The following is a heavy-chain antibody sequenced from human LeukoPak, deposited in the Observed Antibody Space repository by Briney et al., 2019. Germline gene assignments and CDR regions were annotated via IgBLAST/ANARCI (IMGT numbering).Heavy chain of an antibody. CDR1: GYTFTSYY. CDR3: ASGDIKIAVAGTVLGY. Sequence: ASVKVSCKASGYTFTSYYMHWVRQAPGQGLEWMGIINPSGGSTSYAQKFQGRVTMTRDTSTSTVYTELSSLRSEDTAVYYCASGDIKIAVAGTVLGYWGQGTLVTVSS. D-gene: IGHD6-19*01. V-gene: IGHV1-46*01. CDR2: INPSGGST. J-gene: IGHJ4*02.